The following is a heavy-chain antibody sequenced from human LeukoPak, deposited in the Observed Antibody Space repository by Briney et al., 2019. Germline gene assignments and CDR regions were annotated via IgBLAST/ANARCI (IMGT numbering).Heavy chain of an antibody. CDR2: MNPNSGNT. CDR3: ARGRDSSGYYGY. V-gene: IGHV1-8*01. Sequence: ASVKVSCKGSGYTFTSYGINWVRQATGQGLEWMGCMNPNSGNTGYAQKYQGRVTMTRNTSTSTAYMELSSLRSEDTAVYYCARGRDSSGYYGYWGQGTLVTVSS. CDR1: GYTFTSYG. D-gene: IGHD3-22*01. J-gene: IGHJ4*02.